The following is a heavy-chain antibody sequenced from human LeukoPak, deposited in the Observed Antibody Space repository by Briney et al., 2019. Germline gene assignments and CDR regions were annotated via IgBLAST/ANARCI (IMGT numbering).Heavy chain of an antibody. CDR2: TNHSGSA. V-gene: IGHV4-34*01. CDR3: ARGQGTVTTH. D-gene: IGHD4-17*01. CDR1: GGSFSGYY. Sequence: PSETLSLTCAVSGGSFSGYYWTWIRQPPGKGLEWIGETNHSGSANYSPSLSSRVTISLDMSENQFSLKLTSVTAADTAVYYCARGQGTVTTHWGQGTLVTVSS. J-gene: IGHJ4*02.